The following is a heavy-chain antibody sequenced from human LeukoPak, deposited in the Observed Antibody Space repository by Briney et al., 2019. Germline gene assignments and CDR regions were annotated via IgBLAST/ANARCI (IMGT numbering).Heavy chain of an antibody. CDR1: GYTFTSYY. V-gene: IGHV1-46*01. J-gene: IGHJ4*02. CDR2: INPSGGST. D-gene: IGHD6-6*01. CDR3: AKSLPGIAAH. Sequence: ASVKVSCKASGYTFTSYYMHWVRQAPGQGLEWMGIINPSGGSTSYAQKFQGRVTMTRDTSTSTAYMELSSLTSEDTAVYYCAKSLPGIAAHWGQGTLVTVSS.